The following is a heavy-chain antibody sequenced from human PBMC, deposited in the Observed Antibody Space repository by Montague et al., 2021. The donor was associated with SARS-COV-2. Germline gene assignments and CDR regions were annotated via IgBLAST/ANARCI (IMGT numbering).Heavy chain of an antibody. Sequence: SETLSLTCAVYGGSFSDYYWSWIRQPPGKGLEWIGEINHRGTSKYNPSLKSRVSISLDTSKNQFSLYLSSVTAADTAVYHCARGRQHFNMIVVVMTGGEYCFDYWGQGTLVTVSS. CDR2: INHRGTS. J-gene: IGHJ4*02. V-gene: IGHV4-34*01. CDR1: GGSFSDYY. D-gene: IGHD3-22*01. CDR3: ARGRQHFNMIVVVMTGGEYCFDY.